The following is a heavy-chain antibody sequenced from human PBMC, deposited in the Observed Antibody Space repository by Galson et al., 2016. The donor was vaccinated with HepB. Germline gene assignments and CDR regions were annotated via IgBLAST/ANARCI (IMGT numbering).Heavy chain of an antibody. CDR3: ARGRGVDCTEGARYRYYYYGMDV. J-gene: IGHJ6*04. CDR2: IKQDGSEK. V-gene: IGHV3-7*04. D-gene: IGHD2-8*01. CDR1: EFTFSSYL. Sequence: SLRLSCAASEFTFSSYLMSWVRQAPGKGLEWVANIKQDGSEKYSVDSVKGRFTISRDNAKNSLYLQMNSLRAEDTAVYFCARGRGVDCTEGARYRYYYYGMDVWGKGATVTVSS.